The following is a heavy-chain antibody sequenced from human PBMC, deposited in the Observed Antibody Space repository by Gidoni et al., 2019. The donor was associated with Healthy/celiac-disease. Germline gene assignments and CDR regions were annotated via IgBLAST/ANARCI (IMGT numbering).Heavy chain of an antibody. J-gene: IGHJ4*02. CDR2: IRYDGSNK. CDR1: GFGFSSYG. D-gene: IGHD3-10*01. Sequence: QVQLVESGGGVVLPGGSLRLSCAASGFGFSSYGIHWVRQAPGKGLEWVAFIRYDGSNKYYADSVKGRFTISRDNSKNTLYLQMNSLRAEDTAVYYCAIRPKSLGPMASGYWGQGTLVTVSS. V-gene: IGHV3-30*02. CDR3: AIRPKSLGPMASGY.